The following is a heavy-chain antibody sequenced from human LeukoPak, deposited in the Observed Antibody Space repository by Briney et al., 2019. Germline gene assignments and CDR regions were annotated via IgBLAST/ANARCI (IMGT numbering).Heavy chain of an antibody. D-gene: IGHD7-27*01. V-gene: IGHV1-2*06. Sequence: ASVKVSCRTSGYTFSDYFLHWVRQAPGQGLEWMGQINPYTGETIFAQKFQTRVTLTRDTSISTAYTELTRLKSDDAAVFYCARAQTADHPFDFWGQGTLVTVSS. J-gene: IGHJ4*01. CDR1: GYTFSDYF. CDR3: ARAQTADHPFDF. CDR2: INPYTGET.